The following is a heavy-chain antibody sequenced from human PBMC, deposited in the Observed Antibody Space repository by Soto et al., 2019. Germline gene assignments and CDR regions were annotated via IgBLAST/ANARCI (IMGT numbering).Heavy chain of an antibody. CDR3: ARDRGIVVVPAAIPVLVYGMDV. Sequence: QVQLVQSGAEVKKPGASVKVSCKASGYTFTSYYMHWVRQAPGQGLEWMGIINPSGGSRSYAQKFQGRVTMTRDTSTSTVYMELGSVRSEDTAVYYCARDRGIVVVPAAIPVLVYGMDVWGQGTTVTVSS. CDR2: INPSGGSR. V-gene: IGHV1-46*01. D-gene: IGHD2-2*02. J-gene: IGHJ6*02. CDR1: GYTFTSYY.